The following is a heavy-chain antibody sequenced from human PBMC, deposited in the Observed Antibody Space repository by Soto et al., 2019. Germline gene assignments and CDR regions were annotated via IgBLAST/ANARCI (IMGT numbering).Heavy chain of an antibody. D-gene: IGHD1-26*01. CDR2: ISSSSSTI. Sequence: GSLRLSCAASGFTFSTYSMNWVRQAPGKGLEWVSYISSSSSTIYYADSVKGRFTISRDNAKNSLYLQMNSLRDEDTAVYYCASPRAGATRYYFAYWGQGTLVTVSS. V-gene: IGHV3-48*02. CDR3: ASPRAGATRYYFAY. J-gene: IGHJ4*02. CDR1: GFTFSTYS.